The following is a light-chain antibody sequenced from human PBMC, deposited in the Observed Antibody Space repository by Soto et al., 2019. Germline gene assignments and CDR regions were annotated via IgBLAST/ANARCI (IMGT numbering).Light chain of an antibody. CDR3: AAWDDSLNGPMV. V-gene: IGLV1-44*01. Sequence: QSVLTQPPSASGTPGQRVTSACSGSSPNIGSNTVNWYQQLPGTAPKLLMYSDNQRPSGVPDRFSGSKSGTSASLAISGLQSEDEADYYCAAWDDSLNGPMVFGGGTKVTVL. CDR1: SPNIGSNT. J-gene: IGLJ3*02. CDR2: SDN.